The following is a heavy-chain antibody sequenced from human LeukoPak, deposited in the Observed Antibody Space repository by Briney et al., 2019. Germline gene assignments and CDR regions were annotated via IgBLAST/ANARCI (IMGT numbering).Heavy chain of an antibody. V-gene: IGHV4-59*01. CDR2: IYNSGST. J-gene: IGHJ5*02. CDR1: GGSISDYY. D-gene: IGHD2-2*01. CDR3: ARVSVVNWFDP. Sequence: WETLSLTCTVSGGSISDYYWSWIRQPPGKGLEWIGYIYNSGSTNYNPSLKSRVTISVDTSKNQFSLNLTSVTAADTAVYYCARVSVVNWFDPWGQGTLVTVSS.